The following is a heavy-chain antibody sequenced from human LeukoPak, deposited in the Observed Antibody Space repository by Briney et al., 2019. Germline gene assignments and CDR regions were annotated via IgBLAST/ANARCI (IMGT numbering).Heavy chain of an antibody. CDR2: IYSGGST. CDR3: ARDWGGGATPGY. CDR1: GFTVSSNY. D-gene: IGHD1-26*01. V-gene: IGHV3-53*01. Sequence: GGSLRLSCAASGFTVSSNYMSWVRQAPGKGLEWVSVIYSGGSTFYADSVTGRFTISRDNSKNTLYLQMNSLRAEDTAIYYCARDWGGGATPGYWGQGTLVTVSS. J-gene: IGHJ4*02.